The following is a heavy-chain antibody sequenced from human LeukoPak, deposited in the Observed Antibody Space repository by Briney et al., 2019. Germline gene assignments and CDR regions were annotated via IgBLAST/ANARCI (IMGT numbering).Heavy chain of an antibody. Sequence: SETLSLTCTVSGDSISSSSYYWGWIRQPPGKGLEWIGSIYYSGSTYYNPSLKSRVTISVDTSKNQFSLKLSSVTAADTAVYYCARNLPPWRSGWSFDYWGQGTLVTVSS. CDR2: IYYSGST. D-gene: IGHD6-19*01. V-gene: IGHV4-39*01. CDR3: ARNLPPWRSGWSFDY. CDR1: GDSISSSSYY. J-gene: IGHJ4*02.